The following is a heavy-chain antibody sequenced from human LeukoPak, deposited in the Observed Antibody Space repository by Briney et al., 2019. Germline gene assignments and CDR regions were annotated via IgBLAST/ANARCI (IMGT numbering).Heavy chain of an antibody. D-gene: IGHD2/OR15-2a*01. J-gene: IGHJ4*02. Sequence: PSETLSLTCTVSGGSISSYYWSWIRQPPGKGLKWTGYIYYSGRTNYNPSLKSRVTISVDTSKNQFSLKLSSVTAADTAVYYSARGPNRYYFDYWGQGTLVTVSS. CDR3: ARGPNRYYFDY. V-gene: IGHV4-59*01. CDR1: GGSISSYY. CDR2: IYYSGRT.